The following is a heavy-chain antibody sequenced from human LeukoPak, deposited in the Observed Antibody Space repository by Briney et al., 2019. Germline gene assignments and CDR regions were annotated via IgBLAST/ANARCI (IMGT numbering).Heavy chain of an antibody. CDR2: IKQDGSET. CDR3: AGGGGWVFDY. J-gene: IGHJ4*02. V-gene: IGHV3-7*01. CDR1: GFTFSSYA. Sequence: PGGSLRLSCAASGFTFSSYAMHWVRQAPGKGLEWVANIKQDGSETYYVDSVKGRFTISRDNAKESLYLRMNSLRAEDTAVYYCAGGGGWVFDYWGQGTLVTVSS. D-gene: IGHD6-19*01.